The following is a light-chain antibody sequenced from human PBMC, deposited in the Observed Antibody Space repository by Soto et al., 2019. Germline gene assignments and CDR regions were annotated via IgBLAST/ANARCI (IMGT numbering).Light chain of an antibody. CDR3: QLYINWPRT. Sequence: TQTPATLSLSPRERPTLACRASQDVNNYLAWYQQKSGQAPRLLIYGASTRATGIPARFSGSGSGTEFSLTISSLQSEDFAVYYCQLYINWPRTFGQGTKVDI. CDR1: QDVNNY. CDR2: GAS. J-gene: IGKJ1*01. V-gene: IGKV3-15*01.